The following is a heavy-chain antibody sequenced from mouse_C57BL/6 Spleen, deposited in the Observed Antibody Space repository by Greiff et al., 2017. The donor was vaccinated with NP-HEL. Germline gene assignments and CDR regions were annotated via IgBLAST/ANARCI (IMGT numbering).Heavy chain of an antibody. D-gene: IGHD2-3*01. Sequence: QVQLQQPGAELVRPGTSVKLSCKASGYTFTSYWMHWVKQRPGQGLEWIGVIDPSDSYTNYNQKFKGKATLTVDTSSSTAYMQLSSLTSEDSAVYYCARWGHGYYEDFDYWGQGTTLTVSS. CDR1: GYTFTSYW. CDR3: ARWGHGYYEDFDY. J-gene: IGHJ2*01. V-gene: IGHV1-59*01. CDR2: IDPSDSYT.